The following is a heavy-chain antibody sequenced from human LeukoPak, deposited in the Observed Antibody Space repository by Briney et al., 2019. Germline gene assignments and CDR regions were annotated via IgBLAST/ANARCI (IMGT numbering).Heavy chain of an antibody. Sequence: GGSLSLSCAASGFTFSSYAMSWVRQAPGKGLEWVSAISGSGGSTYYADSVKGRFTISRDNSKNTLYLQMNSLRAEDTAIYFCAKVRNSGSYWDYWGQGTLVTVSA. J-gene: IGHJ4*02. V-gene: IGHV3-23*01. D-gene: IGHD1-26*01. CDR1: GFTFSSYA. CDR2: ISGSGGST. CDR3: AKVRNSGSYWDY.